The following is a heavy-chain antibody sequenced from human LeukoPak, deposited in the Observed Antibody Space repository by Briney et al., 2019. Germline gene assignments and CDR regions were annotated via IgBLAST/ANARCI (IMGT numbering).Heavy chain of an antibody. CDR2: INPNSGGT. V-gene: IGHV1-2*02. D-gene: IGHD5-24*01. J-gene: IGHJ4*02. Sequence: ASVKVSCKASGYTFTGYYMHWVRQAPGQGLEWMGWINPNSGGTNYAQKFQGRVTMTRDTSISTAYMELSRLRSDDTAVYYCARVGVEMATTRGGEIDYWGQGTLVTVSS. CDR1: GYTFTGYY. CDR3: ARVGVEMATTRGGEIDY.